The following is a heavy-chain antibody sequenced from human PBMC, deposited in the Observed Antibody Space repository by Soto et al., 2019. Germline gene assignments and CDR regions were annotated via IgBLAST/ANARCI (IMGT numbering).Heavy chain of an antibody. J-gene: IGHJ1*01. CDR3: ARVVAAAGTVQH. Sequence: QVQLQESGPGLVKPSKTLSLTCTVSGGSVSSGDYYWSWIRQPPGKGLEWIGYIYYSGSTYYNPSLKSRVTISVDTSKNQFSLKLSSVTAADTAVYYCARVVAAAGTVQHWGQGTLVTVSS. D-gene: IGHD6-13*01. CDR2: IYYSGST. CDR1: GGSVSSGDYY. V-gene: IGHV4-30-4*01.